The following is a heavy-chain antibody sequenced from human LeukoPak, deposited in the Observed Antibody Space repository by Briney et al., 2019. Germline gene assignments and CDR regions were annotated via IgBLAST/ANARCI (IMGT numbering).Heavy chain of an antibody. CDR2: IWYDGNNK. CDR3: ARGSESYDYYSYGMDV. V-gene: IGHV3-33*01. CDR1: GFSFSAYG. Sequence: GGSLRLSCAASGFSFSAYGMHWVRQAPGKGLEGVALIWYDGNNKYYADSVKGRFTISRDNSKNTLYLQMNSLRAEDTAVYYCARGSESYDYYSYGMDVWGKGTTVTVS. D-gene: IGHD5-12*01. J-gene: IGHJ6*04.